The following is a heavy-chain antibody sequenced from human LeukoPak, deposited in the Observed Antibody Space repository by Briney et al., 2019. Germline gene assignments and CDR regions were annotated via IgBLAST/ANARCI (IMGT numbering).Heavy chain of an antibody. D-gene: IGHD6-19*01. J-gene: IGHJ4*02. CDR2: ISSSGSTI. V-gene: IGHV3-11*01. CDR3: ARDKNEYSSGWYDY. CDR1: GFTFSDYY. Sequence: GGSLRLSCAASGFTFSDYYMSWIRQAPGKGLEWVSYISSSGSTIYYADSVKGRFTISRDNAKNSLYLQMNGLRAEDTAVYYCARDKNEYSSGWYDYWGQGTLVTVSS.